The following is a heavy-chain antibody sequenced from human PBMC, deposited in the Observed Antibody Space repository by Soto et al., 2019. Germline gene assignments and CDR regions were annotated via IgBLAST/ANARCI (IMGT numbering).Heavy chain of an antibody. CDR1: GGTFSSYA. D-gene: IGHD3-22*01. CDR3: ARPTRYYYDSSGQSAWFDP. J-gene: IGHJ5*02. Sequence: QVQLVQSGAEVKKPGSSVKVSCKASGGTFSSYAISWVRQAPGQGLEWMGGIIPIFGTANYAQKFQGRVTITEDESTSTAYMELSSLRSEDTDVYYCARPTRYYYDSSGQSAWFDPWGQGTLVSVSS. V-gene: IGHV1-69*12. CDR2: IIPIFGTA.